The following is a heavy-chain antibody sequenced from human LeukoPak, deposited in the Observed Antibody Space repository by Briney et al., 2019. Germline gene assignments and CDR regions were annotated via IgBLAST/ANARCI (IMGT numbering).Heavy chain of an antibody. CDR1: GYTFTSYG. CDR3: ARSPPYYDFWSGYSRYAFDI. D-gene: IGHD3-3*01. V-gene: IGHV1-18*01. J-gene: IGHJ3*02. CDR2: ISAYNGNT. Sequence: ASVKVSCTASGYTFTSYGISWVRQAPGQGLEWMGWISAYNGNTNYAQKLQGRVTMTTDTSTSTAYMELRSLRSDDTAVYYCARSPPYYDFWSGYSRYAFDIWGQGTMVTVSS.